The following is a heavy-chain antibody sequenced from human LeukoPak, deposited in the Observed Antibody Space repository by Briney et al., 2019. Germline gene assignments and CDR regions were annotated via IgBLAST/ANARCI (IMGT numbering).Heavy chain of an antibody. V-gene: IGHV3-23*01. CDR3: ARDYGSGSYPRIYFDY. Sequence: PGGSLRLSCAASGFTFSSYGMSWVRQAPGKGLEWVSAISGSGGSTYYADSVKGRFTISRDNSKNPLYLQMNSLRAEDTAVYYCARDYGSGSYPRIYFDYWGQGTLVTVSS. D-gene: IGHD3-10*01. J-gene: IGHJ4*02. CDR2: ISGSGGST. CDR1: GFTFSSYG.